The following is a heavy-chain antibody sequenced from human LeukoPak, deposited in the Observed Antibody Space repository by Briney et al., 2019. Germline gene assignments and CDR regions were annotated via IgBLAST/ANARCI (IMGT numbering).Heavy chain of an antibody. V-gene: IGHV3-23*01. J-gene: IGHJ1*01. Sequence: QPGGSLRLSCAASGFTFSSYSMNWVRQAPGKGLEWVSAISGSGGSTYYADSVKGRFTISRDNSKNTLYLQMNSLRAEDTAVYYCAKGVAAAASAEYFQHWGQGTLVTVSS. D-gene: IGHD6-13*01. CDR3: AKGVAAAASAEYFQH. CDR1: GFTFSSYS. CDR2: ISGSGGST.